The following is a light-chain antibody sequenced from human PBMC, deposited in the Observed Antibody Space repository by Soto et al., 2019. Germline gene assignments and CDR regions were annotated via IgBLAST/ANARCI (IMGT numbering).Light chain of an antibody. CDR3: QQYSSYWT. Sequence: ILMTQSPSSLSASVGDTVTITCRASQDVDKWLAWYQQKPGKAPKLLIWKSSTLSGGVPSRFSAVGSGTQYSLTISCLQPEDVATYYCQQYSSYWTFGQGTMVEIK. J-gene: IGKJ1*01. V-gene: IGKV1-5*03. CDR2: KSS. CDR1: QDVDKW.